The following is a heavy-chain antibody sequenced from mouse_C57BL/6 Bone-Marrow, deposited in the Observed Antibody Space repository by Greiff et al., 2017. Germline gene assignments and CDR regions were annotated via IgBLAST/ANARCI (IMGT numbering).Heavy chain of an antibody. CDR3: ARIVATDYAMDY. CDR2: IWWGDDK. V-gene: IGHV8-8*01. CDR1: GFSLSTFGMG. Sequence: QVTLKESGPGILQPSQTLSLTCSFSGFSLSTFGMGVGWLRQPSGKGLVWLSHIWWGDDKYYNPVLKSRITISKATSKNQLFLKIAHVDTADTATYYGARIVATDYAMDYWGQGTSVTVSA. D-gene: IGHD1-1*01. J-gene: IGHJ4*01.